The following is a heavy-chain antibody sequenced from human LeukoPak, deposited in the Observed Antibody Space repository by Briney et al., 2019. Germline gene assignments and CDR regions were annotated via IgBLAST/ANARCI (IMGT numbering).Heavy chain of an antibody. CDR1: GGSISSSSYY. Sequence: PSETLSLTCTVSGGSISSSSYYWGWIRQPPGKGLEGIGSIYYSGSTYYNPSLKSRVTISVDTSKNQFSLKLSSVTAADMAVYYCARLSREKQQLVNYFDYWGQGTLVTVSS. CDR2: IYYSGST. CDR3: ARLSREKQQLVNYFDY. D-gene: IGHD6-13*01. J-gene: IGHJ4*02. V-gene: IGHV4-39*01.